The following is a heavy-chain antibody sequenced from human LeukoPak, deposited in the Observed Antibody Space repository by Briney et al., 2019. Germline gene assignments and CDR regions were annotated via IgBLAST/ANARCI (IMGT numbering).Heavy chain of an antibody. J-gene: IGHJ4*02. V-gene: IGHV4-59*08. CDR3: ARQNGVGLFSLP. D-gene: IGHD2-8*01. CDR2: IYYSGST. CDR1: GGSISSYY. Sequence: SETLSLTCTVPGGSISSYYWSWIRQPPGKGLEWIGYIYYSGSTNYNPFLKSRVTISVDTSKNQFSLKVTSVTAADTAVYYCARQNGVGLFSLPGGQGILVTVSS.